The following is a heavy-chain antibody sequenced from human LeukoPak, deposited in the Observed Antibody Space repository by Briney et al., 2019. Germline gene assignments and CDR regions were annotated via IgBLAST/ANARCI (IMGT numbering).Heavy chain of an antibody. J-gene: IGHJ4*01. CDR2: ITSGASVI. CDR1: GFTFKSYH. V-gene: IGHV3-48*03. D-gene: IGHD3-16*01. Sequence: GGSLRLSCVASGFTFKSYHMNWVRQAPGKGLEWLPGITSGASVIYYADSVKGRFTISRDDAKNSVFLQMSGLTVDDTAVYYCARKRLADLGDDTSFGGTPFDSWGQGTLVIVSS. CDR3: ARKRLADLGDDTSFGGTPFDS.